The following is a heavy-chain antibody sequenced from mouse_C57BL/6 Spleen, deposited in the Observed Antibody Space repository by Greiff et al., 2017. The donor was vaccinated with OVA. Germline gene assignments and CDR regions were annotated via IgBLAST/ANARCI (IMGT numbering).Heavy chain of an antibody. D-gene: IGHD2-4*01. CDR3: ARDYDYDVDY. V-gene: IGHV3-6*01. CDR1: GYSITSGYY. J-gene: IGHJ2*01. Sequence: VQLQQSGPGLVKPSQSLSLTCSVTGYSITSGYYWNWIRQFPGNKLEWMGYISYDGSNNYNPSLKNRISITRDTSKNQFFLKLNSVTTEDTATYYCARDYDYDVDYWGQGTTLTVSS. CDR2: ISYDGSN.